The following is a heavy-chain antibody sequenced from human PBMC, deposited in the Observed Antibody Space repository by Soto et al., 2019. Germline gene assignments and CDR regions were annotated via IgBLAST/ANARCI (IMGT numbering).Heavy chain of an antibody. D-gene: IGHD1-7*01. CDR3: VDLTGTGDAFDI. Sequence: GGSLRLSCAASGFTFSSYAMSWVRQAPGKGLEWVSAISGSGGSTYYADSVKGRFTISRDNSKNTLYLQMNSLRAEDTAVDYCVDLTGTGDAFDIWGQGTMVTVSS. CDR1: GFTFSSYA. J-gene: IGHJ3*02. CDR2: ISGSGGST. V-gene: IGHV3-23*01.